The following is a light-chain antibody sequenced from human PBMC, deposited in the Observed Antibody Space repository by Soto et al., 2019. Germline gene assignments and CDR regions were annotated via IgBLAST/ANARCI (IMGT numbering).Light chain of an antibody. Sequence: QSALTQPASVSGSPVQSITISCTGTSSDVGGYNYVSWYQQHPGKAPKLMIYDVSNRPSGVSNRFSGSKSGNTASLTISGLQAEDEADYYCSSYTSSSTRVVLGGGTKLTVL. CDR1: SSDVGGYNY. CDR3: SSYTSSSTRVV. J-gene: IGLJ2*01. V-gene: IGLV2-14*01. CDR2: DVS.